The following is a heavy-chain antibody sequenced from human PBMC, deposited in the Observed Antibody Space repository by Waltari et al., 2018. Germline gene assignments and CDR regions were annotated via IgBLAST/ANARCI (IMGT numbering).Heavy chain of an antibody. J-gene: IGHJ2*01. D-gene: IGHD1-7*01. CDR3: ATLPIPLELWYFDL. CDR1: GVSISPSSYY. Sequence: QLQLQESGPGLVNPSETLSLPCTVSGVSISPSSYYWGWIRQPPGKGLDWIGSLHYGGSSYFNPSLKSRVTISVDTSKNQFSLKLTSVTAADTAVYYCATLPIPLELWYFDLWGRGTLVTVSS. CDR2: LHYGGSS. V-gene: IGHV4-39*01.